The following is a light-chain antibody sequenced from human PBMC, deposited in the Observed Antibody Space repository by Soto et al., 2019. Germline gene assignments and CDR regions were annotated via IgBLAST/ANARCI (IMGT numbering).Light chain of an antibody. J-gene: IGKJ3*01. CDR2: GAS. CDR3: QQYGSSPLT. Sequence: EIVLTQSPATLSSFPGDRVTLSCRASQYINTRLAWYQHRPGQSPRLLIYGASSRATGIPDRFSGSGSGTDFTLTISRLEPEDFTVYYCQQYGSSPLTFGPGTKVDIK. CDR1: QYINTR. V-gene: IGKV3-20*01.